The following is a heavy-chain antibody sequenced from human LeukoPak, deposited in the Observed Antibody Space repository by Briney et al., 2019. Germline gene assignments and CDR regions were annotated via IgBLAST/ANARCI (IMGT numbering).Heavy chain of an antibody. Sequence: PSETLSLTCTVSGGSISSGGYYWSWIRQPPGKGLEWIGYVYHSGSTYYNPSLKSRVTISVDRSKNQFSLKLSSVTAADTAVYYCAMRIAAAGLADWFDPWGQGTLVTVSS. V-gene: IGHV4-30-2*01. J-gene: IGHJ5*02. CDR2: VYHSGST. D-gene: IGHD6-13*01. CDR3: AMRIAAAGLADWFDP. CDR1: GGSISSGGYY.